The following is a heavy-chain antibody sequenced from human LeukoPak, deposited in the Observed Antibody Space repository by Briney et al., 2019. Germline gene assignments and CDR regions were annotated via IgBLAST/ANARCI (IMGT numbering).Heavy chain of an antibody. CDR2: INPNSGGT. V-gene: IGHV1-2*02. Sequence: GASVKVSCKASGYTFTGYYMHWVRQAPGQGLEWMGWINPNSGGTNYAQKFQGRVTMTRDTSISTAHMELSRLRSDDTAVYYCTRSYCSGGSCYSVGSDYWGQGTLVTVSS. CDR3: TRSYCSGGSCYSVGSDY. D-gene: IGHD2-15*01. J-gene: IGHJ4*02. CDR1: GYTFTGYY.